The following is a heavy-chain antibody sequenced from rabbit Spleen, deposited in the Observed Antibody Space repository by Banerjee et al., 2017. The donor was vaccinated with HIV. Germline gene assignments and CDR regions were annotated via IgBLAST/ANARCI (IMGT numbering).Heavy chain of an antibody. CDR3: ARDTSSSFSSYGMDL. CDR1: GFTISSSYY. Sequence: QSLEESGGGLVQPEGSLALTCKASGFTISSSYYMCWVRQAPGKGLEWIGCMDFDSGVTYNASWAKGRFTISKTSSTTVTLQMPSLTAADTATYFCARDTSSSFSSYGMDLWGQGTLVTVS. CDR2: MDFDSGVT. V-gene: IGHV1S40*01. D-gene: IGHD1-1*01. J-gene: IGHJ6*01.